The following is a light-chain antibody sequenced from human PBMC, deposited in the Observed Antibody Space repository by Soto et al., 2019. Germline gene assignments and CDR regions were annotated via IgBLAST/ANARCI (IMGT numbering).Light chain of an antibody. J-gene: IGLJ3*02. CDR2: RNN. CDR3: ATWDDSLSGLV. V-gene: IGLV1-47*01. Sequence: QSVLTQPPSASGTPGQRVSISCSGSSSNIGNNYVSWYQHLPGTAPKLLIYRNNQRPSGVPDRFSGSKSGTSASLAISGLRSEDEADYYCATWDDSLSGLVFGGGTKVTVL. CDR1: SSNIGNNY.